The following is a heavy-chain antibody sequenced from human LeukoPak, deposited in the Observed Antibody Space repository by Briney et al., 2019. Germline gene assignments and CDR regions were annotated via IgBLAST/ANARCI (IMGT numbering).Heavy chain of an antibody. CDR1: GLTVSKNY. CDR3: ARVGGH. J-gene: IGHJ4*02. V-gene: IGHV3-53*01. CDR2: IYSGGST. Sequence: GGSLRLSCAASGLTVSKNYMSWVRQAPGKGLESVSVIYSGGSTYYADSVRGRLTISRDNSKNTLYLQMNSLRVEDTAVYYCARVGGHWGQGTLVTVSS. D-gene: IGHD3-10*01.